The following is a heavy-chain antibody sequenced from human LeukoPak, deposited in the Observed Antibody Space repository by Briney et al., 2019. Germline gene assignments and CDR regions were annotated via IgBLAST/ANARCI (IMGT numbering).Heavy chain of an antibody. Sequence: SETLSLTCTVSGGSISSSSYYWGWIRQPPGKGLEWIGSIYYSGSTYYNPSLKSRVTISVDTSKNQFSLKLSSVTAADTAVYYCARVRPLIVGATRILGYFQHWGQGTLVTVSS. CDR3: ARVRPLIVGATRILGYFQH. CDR2: IYYSGST. J-gene: IGHJ1*01. V-gene: IGHV4-39*07. CDR1: GGSISSSSYY. D-gene: IGHD1-26*01.